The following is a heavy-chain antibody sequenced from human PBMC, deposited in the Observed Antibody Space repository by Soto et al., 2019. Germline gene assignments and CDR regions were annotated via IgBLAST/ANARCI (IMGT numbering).Heavy chain of an antibody. Sequence: SVKVSCKASGGTFSSYAISWVRQAPGQGLEWMGGIIPIFGTANYAQKFQGRVTITADESTSTAYMELSSLRSEDTAVYYCARGKQLVQSSGYYGMDVWGQGTTVTVSS. D-gene: IGHD6-6*01. J-gene: IGHJ6*02. V-gene: IGHV1-69*13. CDR2: IIPIFGTA. CDR1: GGTFSSYA. CDR3: ARGKQLVQSSGYYGMDV.